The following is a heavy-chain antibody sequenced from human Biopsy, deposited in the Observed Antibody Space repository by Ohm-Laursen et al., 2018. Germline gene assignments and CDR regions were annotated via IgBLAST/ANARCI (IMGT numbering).Heavy chain of an antibody. V-gene: IGHV3-21*06. D-gene: IGHD3-10*01. CDR2: ISASSSYI. CDR1: EFTFSGYS. CDR3: ATELLPPGVGGPWLDS. Sequence: SLRLSCSASEFTFSGYSMNWVRQAPGKGLEWVSSISASSSYIYYVDSVKGRFTVSRDNTKNTLYLQMNSLRAADTAIYFCATELLPPGVGGPWLDSWGQGTPVTVSS. J-gene: IGHJ5*01.